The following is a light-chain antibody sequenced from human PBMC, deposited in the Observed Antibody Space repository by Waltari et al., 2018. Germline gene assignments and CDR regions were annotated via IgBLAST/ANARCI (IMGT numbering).Light chain of an antibody. V-gene: IGKV1-17*01. Sequence: DIQMTQSPSSLSASVGDRVTITCRESQDIRNDLGWYKQKPGKAPKRLIYSASGLHSGVPTRFRGSGSGTEFTLTISSLQPEDFATYYCLQHNSYPLTFGQGTKVEIK. CDR3: LQHNSYPLT. J-gene: IGKJ1*01. CDR1: QDIRND. CDR2: SAS.